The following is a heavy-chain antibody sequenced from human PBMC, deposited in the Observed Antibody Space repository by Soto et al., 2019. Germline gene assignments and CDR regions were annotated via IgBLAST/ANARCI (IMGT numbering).Heavy chain of an antibody. CDR1: GFTFSAYG. CDR2: ISYDGSTE. V-gene: IGHV3-30*03. CDR3: VTERWSLSLVGLLET. Sequence: GGSLRLACAASGFTFSAYGMHWARQAPGKGLELVTLISYDGSTEDYTRYLQGRLSISRENSKITLYLQMSCLRPEDTAMYFCVTERWSLSLVGLLETWGQGTVVTVPS. J-gene: IGHJ5*02. D-gene: IGHD2-15*01.